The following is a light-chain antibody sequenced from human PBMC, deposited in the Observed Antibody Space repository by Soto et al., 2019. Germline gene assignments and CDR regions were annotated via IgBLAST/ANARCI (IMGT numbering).Light chain of an antibody. V-gene: IGLV2-14*01. CDR1: SSDVGGYNY. CDR2: DVS. J-gene: IGLJ1*01. Sequence: QSSLTQPASVSWSPGQSITISCTGTSSDVGGYNYVSWYQQHPGKATKLMIYDVSNRPSGVSNRFSGSKSGNTASLTISGLQAEDEADYYCSSYTSSSIPYVFGTGTKVTVL. CDR3: SSYTSSSIPYV.